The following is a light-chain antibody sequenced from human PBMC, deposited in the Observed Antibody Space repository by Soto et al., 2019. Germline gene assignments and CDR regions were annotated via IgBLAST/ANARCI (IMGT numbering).Light chain of an antibody. CDR1: QSVSSNY. CDR2: GAS. V-gene: IGKV3-20*01. J-gene: IGKJ1*01. Sequence: EIVLTQSPGTLSLSPGERATLSCRASQSVSSNYLAWYQQKPGQTPRLLIYGASSRATGIPDRFSGSGSGTDFTLTISRLEPEDFAVYYCQQYGSSPPEKTFGQGTKVEIK. CDR3: QQYGSSPPEKT.